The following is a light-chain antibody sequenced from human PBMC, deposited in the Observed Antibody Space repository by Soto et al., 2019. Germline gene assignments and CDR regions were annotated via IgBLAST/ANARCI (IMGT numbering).Light chain of an antibody. CDR1: QSVSSSY. J-gene: IGKJ5*01. CDR3: QQYDSSPIT. Sequence: EIVLTQSPGTLSLSPGERATLSCRASQSVSSSYLAWCQQKPGQAPRLLIYRASSRATGIPDRFSGSGSGTDFTLTISRLEPEDFAVYYCQQYDSSPITFGQGTRLEIK. CDR2: RAS. V-gene: IGKV3-20*01.